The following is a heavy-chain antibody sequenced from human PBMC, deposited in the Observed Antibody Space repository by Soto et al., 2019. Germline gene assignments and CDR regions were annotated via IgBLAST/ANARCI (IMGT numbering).Heavy chain of an antibody. V-gene: IGHV1-69*13. Sequence: SVKVSCKASGGTFSSYAISWVRQAPGQGLEWMGGIIPIFGTANYAQKFQGRVTITADESTSTAYMELSSLRSEDTAVYYCASSTNGKAYYYHGMDVWGQGTTVTVSS. CDR1: GGTFSSYA. J-gene: IGHJ6*02. D-gene: IGHD2-8*01. CDR2: IIPIFGTA. CDR3: ASSTNGKAYYYHGMDV.